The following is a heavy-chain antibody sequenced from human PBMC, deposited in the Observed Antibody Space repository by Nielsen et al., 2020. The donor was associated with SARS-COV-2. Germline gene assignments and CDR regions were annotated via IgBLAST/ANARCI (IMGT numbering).Heavy chain of an antibody. Sequence: GGSLRLSCAASGFTFSSYWMHWVRQAPGKGLVWVSRINSDGSSTSYADSVKGRFTISRDNAKNTLYLQMNSLRVEDTAVYYCARDSIVGATTGYYYYGMDVWGQGTTVTVSS. CDR1: GFTFSSYW. CDR2: INSDGSST. CDR3: ARDSIVGATTGYYYYGMDV. J-gene: IGHJ6*02. V-gene: IGHV3-74*01. D-gene: IGHD1-26*01.